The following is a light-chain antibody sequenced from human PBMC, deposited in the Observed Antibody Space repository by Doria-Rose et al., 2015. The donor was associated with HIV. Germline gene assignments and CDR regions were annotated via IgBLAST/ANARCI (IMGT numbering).Light chain of an antibody. CDR1: QSLLYTSKNY. CDR3: QQYYDTPS. V-gene: IGKV4-1*01. Sequence: DIQMTQSPESLGMSLGERATLNCKSNQSLLYTSKNYLAWYQQTPGQRPELLIYWASTRHSVVPARFSGSGSGTDFTLTISSLEAEDVAVYYCQQYYDTPSFGPGTTVGIK. J-gene: IGKJ3*01. CDR2: WAS.